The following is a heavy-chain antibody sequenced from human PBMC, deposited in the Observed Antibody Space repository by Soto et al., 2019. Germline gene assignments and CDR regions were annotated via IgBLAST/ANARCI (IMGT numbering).Heavy chain of an antibody. J-gene: IGHJ6*02. CDR3: ARMGDVPYYYYGMDV. V-gene: IGHV1-18*01. Sequence: QVQLVQSGAEVKKPGASVTVSCKASGYTFTTYGVSWVRQAPGQGLEWLGWINGYNGNAKYAENLQGRVTMTTDTSTSTAYMERRGLRSDDTAVYYCARMGDVPYYYYGMDVWGQGTTVTVSS. D-gene: IGHD3-16*01. CDR1: GYTFTTYG. CDR2: INGYNGNA.